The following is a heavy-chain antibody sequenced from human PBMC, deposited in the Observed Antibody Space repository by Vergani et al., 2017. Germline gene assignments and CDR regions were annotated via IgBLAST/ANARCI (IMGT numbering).Heavy chain of an antibody. V-gene: IGHV4-39*02. CDR2: IYYSGST. Sequence: QLQLQESGPGLVKPSETLSLTCTVSGGSISSSSYYWGWIRQPPGKGLEWIGSIYYSGSTYYNPSLKSRVTISVDTSKNQFSLKLSSVTAADTAVYYCAREPHSSSWHTAHSNWFDPWGQGTLVTVSS. CDR3: AREPHSSSWHTAHSNWFDP. D-gene: IGHD6-13*01. J-gene: IGHJ5*02. CDR1: GGSISSSSYY.